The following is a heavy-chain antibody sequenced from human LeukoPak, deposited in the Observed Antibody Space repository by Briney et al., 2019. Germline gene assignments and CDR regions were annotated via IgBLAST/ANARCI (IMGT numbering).Heavy chain of an antibody. J-gene: IGHJ3*02. CDR3: AKDTPSRGEDAFDI. Sequence: GGSLRLPCAGSGFTFNNYAMSWVRQAPGKGLEWVSGISGSGGSTYYADSVKGRFTISRDNSKNTLYLQMNSLRAEDTAVYYCAKDTPSRGEDAFDIWGQGTMVTASS. CDR1: GFTFNNYA. D-gene: IGHD6-25*01. V-gene: IGHV3-23*01. CDR2: ISGSGGST.